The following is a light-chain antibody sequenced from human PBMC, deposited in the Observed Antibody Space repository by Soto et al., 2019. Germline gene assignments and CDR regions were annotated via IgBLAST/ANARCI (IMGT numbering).Light chain of an antibody. CDR3: QQRSRSLT. CDR1: QSVGSS. Sequence: EIVLTQSPDTLSLSPGGRATLSCRASQSVGSSIAWYQQKPGQAPRLLIYDASNRPTGIPARFSGSGSGTDFTLTISSLEPEDFAVYFCQQRSRSLTFGGGTRVEIK. V-gene: IGKV3-11*01. CDR2: DAS. J-gene: IGKJ4*01.